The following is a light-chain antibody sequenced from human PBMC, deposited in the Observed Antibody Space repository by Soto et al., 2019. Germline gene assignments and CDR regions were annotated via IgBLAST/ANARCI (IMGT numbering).Light chain of an antibody. CDR2: AAS. CDR3: QQADTFPIT. Sequence: DIQMTQSPSSLSASIGDRVAFTCQASQDISKFLNWYQHKPGQAPKLLIYAASSLQSGVPSRFSGSGFGTDFTLTISSLQPEDSAIYYCQQADTFPITFGQGTRLEIK. V-gene: IGKV1D-12*01. CDR1: QDISKF. J-gene: IGKJ5*01.